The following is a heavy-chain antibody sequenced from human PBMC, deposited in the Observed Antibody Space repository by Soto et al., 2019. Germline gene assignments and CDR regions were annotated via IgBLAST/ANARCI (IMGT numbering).Heavy chain of an antibody. CDR2: IIPILGIA. D-gene: IGHD3-10*01. Sequence: ASVKVSCKASGGTFSSYTISWVRQAPGQGLEWMGRIIPILGIANYAQKFQGRVTITADKSTSTAYMELSSLRSEDTAVYYCARVQEGYYGSGSYYSRRWFYPCGQGTLVTVSS. V-gene: IGHV1-69*02. CDR3: ARVQEGYYGSGSYYSRRWFYP. J-gene: IGHJ5*02. CDR1: GGTFSSYT.